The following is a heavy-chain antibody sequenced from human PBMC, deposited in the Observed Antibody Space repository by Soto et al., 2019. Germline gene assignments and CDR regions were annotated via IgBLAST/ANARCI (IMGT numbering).Heavy chain of an antibody. CDR1: GYTFSSYG. V-gene: IGHV1-18*01. D-gene: IGHD1-26*01. Sequence: QVQLVQSGAEVKKPGASVKVSCKASGYTFSSYGISWVRQAPGQGLEWMGWISAYNGNTKYAQKLQGRVTMTTDTSTSTAYRGLRSLKSDDTAIYFCARAIPRGSNAGGVYWGQGTLVTVSS. CDR3: ARAIPRGSNAGGVY. CDR2: ISAYNGNT. J-gene: IGHJ4*02.